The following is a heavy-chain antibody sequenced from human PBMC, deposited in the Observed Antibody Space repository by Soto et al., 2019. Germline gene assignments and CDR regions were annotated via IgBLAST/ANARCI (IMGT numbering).Heavy chain of an antibody. V-gene: IGHV4-31*03. J-gene: IGHJ4*02. CDR2: IYYSGIS. Sequence: QVQLLESGPGLVKPSETLSLICNVSGASISSGGYYWSWIRQRPGGGLEWLGFIYYSGISHYNPSLKSRATISVDTSKNQFSLKLISVTAADTAVYYCARTEWIQLRFDYWGQGALLTVS. CDR1: GASISSGGYY. CDR3: ARTEWIQLRFDY. D-gene: IGHD5-18*01.